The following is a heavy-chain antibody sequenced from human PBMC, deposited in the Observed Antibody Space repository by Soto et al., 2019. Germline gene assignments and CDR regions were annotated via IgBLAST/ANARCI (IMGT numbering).Heavy chain of an antibody. J-gene: IGHJ4*02. D-gene: IGHD5-12*01. V-gene: IGHV4-4*02. CDR2: IHQSGST. CDR1: GGSISSIDW. CDR3: VRAGGYGQKVY. Sequence: QVQVQESGPGLLKPSGTLSLTCAVSGGSISSIDWWSWVRQPPGKGLEWIGEIHQSGSTHYNPSRQSRVTISVDISKNRLALSLASVTAADTAVYYGVRAGGYGQKVYGGQGTQVTVSS.